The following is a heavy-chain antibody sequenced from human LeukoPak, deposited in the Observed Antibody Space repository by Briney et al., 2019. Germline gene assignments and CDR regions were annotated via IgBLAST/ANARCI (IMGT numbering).Heavy chain of an antibody. CDR3: ASPHYYEGGSAFDI. D-gene: IGHD3-22*01. CDR2: ISSSGSTI. CDR1: GFTFSSYE. J-gene: IGHJ3*02. V-gene: IGHV3-48*03. Sequence: PGGSLRLSCAASGFTFSSYEMNWVRQAPGKGLEWVSYISSSGSTIYYADSVKGRFTISRDNAKNSLYLQMNSLRAEDTAVYYCASPHYYEGGSAFDIWGQGTMVTVSS.